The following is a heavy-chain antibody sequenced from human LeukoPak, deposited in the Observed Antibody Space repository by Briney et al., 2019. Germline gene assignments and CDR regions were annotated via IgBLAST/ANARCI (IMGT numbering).Heavy chain of an antibody. D-gene: IGHD6-19*01. J-gene: IGHJ4*02. V-gene: IGHV4-39*01. CDR3: ASLPVAGRRGDYFDY. CDR2: IYYTGST. CDR1: GGSISSSSYY. Sequence: PSETLSLTCTVSGGSISSSSYYWGWIRQPPGKGLEWIGRIYYTGSTYYNPSLKSRVTISVDTSKNQFSLKLNSVTAADTAVYYCASLPVAGRRGDYFDYWGQGTLVTVSS.